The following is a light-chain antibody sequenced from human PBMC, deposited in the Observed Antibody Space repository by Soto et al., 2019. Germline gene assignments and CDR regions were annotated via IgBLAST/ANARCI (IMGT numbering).Light chain of an antibody. CDR3: QQYGSIPIT. V-gene: IGKV3-20*01. CDR2: GAS. CDR1: QSVGSSY. Sequence: EIVSPQSTGTLSLSPGERATVSCRASQSVGSSYLAWYQQKPGQAPRLLIYGASSRATGIPDKFSGSGSGTDFTLTISRLEPEDFAVYYCQQYGSIPITFGQGTRLE. J-gene: IGKJ5*01.